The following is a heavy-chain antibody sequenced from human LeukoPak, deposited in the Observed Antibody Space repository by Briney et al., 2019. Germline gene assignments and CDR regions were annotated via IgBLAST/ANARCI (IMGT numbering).Heavy chain of an antibody. V-gene: IGHV3-23*01. CDR1: GFTFSSYA. CDR2: ISGSGGST. D-gene: IGHD2-15*01. Sequence: GGSLRLSCAASGFTFSSYAMSWVRQVPGKGLEWVSAISGSGGSTYYADSVKGRFTISRDNSKNTLYLQMNSLRAEDTAVYYCATPLVAAYRTSSDYWGQGTLVTVSS. CDR3: ATPLVAAYRTSSDY. J-gene: IGHJ4*02.